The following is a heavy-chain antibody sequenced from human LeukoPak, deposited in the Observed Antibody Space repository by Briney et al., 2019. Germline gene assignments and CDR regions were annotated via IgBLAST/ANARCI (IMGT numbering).Heavy chain of an antibody. Sequence: PGGSLRLSCAASGFTFSSYAMHWVRQAPGKGLEWVAVISYDGSNKYYADSVKGRFTISRDNSKNTLYLQMNSLRAEDPAVYYCARDSVPNYYDSSGYYATGYWGQGTLVTVSS. CDR2: ISYDGSNK. D-gene: IGHD3-22*01. J-gene: IGHJ4*02. CDR3: ARDSVPNYYDSSGYYATGY. CDR1: GFTFSSYA. V-gene: IGHV3-30-3*01.